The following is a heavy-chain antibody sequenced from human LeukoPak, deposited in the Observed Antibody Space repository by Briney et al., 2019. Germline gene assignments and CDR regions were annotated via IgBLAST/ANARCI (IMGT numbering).Heavy chain of an antibody. Sequence: ASVKVSCKASGYTFTGYYMHWVRQAPGQGLEWMGRINPNSCGTNYAQKFQGRVTMTRDTSISTAYMELSRLRSDDTAVHYCARAAWDTAMVTFDYWGQGTLVTVSS. CDR2: INPNSCGT. V-gene: IGHV1-2*06. J-gene: IGHJ4*02. CDR3: ARAAWDTAMVTFDY. CDR1: GYTFTGYY. D-gene: IGHD5-18*01.